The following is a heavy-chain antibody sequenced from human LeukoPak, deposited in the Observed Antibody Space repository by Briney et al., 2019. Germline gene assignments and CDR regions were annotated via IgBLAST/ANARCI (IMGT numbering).Heavy chain of an antibody. V-gene: IGHV4-59*01. CDR1: GGSISNYY. CDR2: IYYSGST. J-gene: IGHJ3*02. CDR3: ASHVSYAFDI. Sequence: SETLSLTCTVSGGSISNYYWSWIRQPPGKDLEWIGYIYYSGSTNYNPSLKSRVTISVDTSKNQFSLKLSSVTAADTAVYYCASHVSYAFDIWGQGTVVTVSS.